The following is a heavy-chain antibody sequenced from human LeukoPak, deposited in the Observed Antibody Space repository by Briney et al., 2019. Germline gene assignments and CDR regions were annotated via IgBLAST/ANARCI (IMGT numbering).Heavy chain of an antibody. J-gene: IGHJ5*02. V-gene: IGHV3-48*03. CDR1: GFTFDDYG. CDR2: ISNSGSSI. CDR3: ARFYPICSSSSCYTP. D-gene: IGHD2-2*02. Sequence: GGSLRLSCAASGFTFDDYGMSWVRQAPGKGLEWVSYISNSGSSIYYADSVKGRFTISRDNAKNSLYRQMNSLRAEDTALYYCARFYPICSSSSCYTPWGQGTLVTVSS.